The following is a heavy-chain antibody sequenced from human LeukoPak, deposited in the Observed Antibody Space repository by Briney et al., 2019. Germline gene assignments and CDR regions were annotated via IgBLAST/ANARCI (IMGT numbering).Heavy chain of an antibody. D-gene: IGHD5-12*01. CDR3: ASSSGYDYLGVDY. Sequence: SETLSLTCAVYGGSFSGYYWSWIRQPPGKGLEWIGEINHSGSTYYNPSLKSRVTISVDRSKNQFSLKLSSVTAADTAVYYCASSSGYDYLGVDYWGQGTLVTVSS. CDR1: GGSFSGYY. V-gene: IGHV4-34*01. CDR2: INHSGST. J-gene: IGHJ4*02.